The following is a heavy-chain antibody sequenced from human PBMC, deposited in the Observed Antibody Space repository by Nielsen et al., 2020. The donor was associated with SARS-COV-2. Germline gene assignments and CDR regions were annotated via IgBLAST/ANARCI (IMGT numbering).Heavy chain of an antibody. CDR2: IGSSSTFI. V-gene: IGHV3-21*01. CDR1: GFTFSKYS. Sequence: GGSLRLSCAASGFTFSKYSMTWVRQAPGKVLEWDSSIGSSSTFIYYTDSVEGRFTTSRDNAKNSLFLQMNSLRAEDTAVYYCAREIFYTNSGRTYFDLWGRGTLVTVSS. J-gene: IGHJ2*01. CDR3: AREIFYTNSGRTYFDL. D-gene: IGHD4-11*01.